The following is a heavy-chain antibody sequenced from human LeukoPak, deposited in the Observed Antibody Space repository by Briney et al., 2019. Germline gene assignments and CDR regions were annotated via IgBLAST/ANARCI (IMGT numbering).Heavy chain of an antibody. CDR2: IHYTGTN. Sequence: PSETLSLTCTVSGDSINYYYWSWLRQSPGTGLEWIGYIHYTGTNNSNTFLKSLVTISVNTAKSQVSLQLTSVTAADTAVYYCARHSGGHSGYEEDYCYYYGMDVWGQGTTVTVSS. CDR3: ARHSGGHSGYEEDYCYYYGMDV. V-gene: IGHV4-59*08. CDR1: GDSINYYY. J-gene: IGHJ6*02. D-gene: IGHD5-12*01.